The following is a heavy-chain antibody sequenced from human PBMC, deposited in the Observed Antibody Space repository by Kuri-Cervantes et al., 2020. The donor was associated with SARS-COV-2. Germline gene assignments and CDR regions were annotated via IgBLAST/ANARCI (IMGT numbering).Heavy chain of an antibody. CDR1: GFTFSSYA. J-gene: IGHJ4*02. V-gene: IGHV3-23*01. CDR2: ISGSGGST. CDR3: ARSGSSWYFWERLLFDY. D-gene: IGHD6-13*01. Sequence: GGSLRLSCAASGFTFSSYAMSWVRQAPGKGLEWVSAISGSGGSTYYADSVKGRFTISRDNSKNTLYLQMNSLRAEDTAVCYCARSGSSWYFWERLLFDYWGQGTLVTVSS.